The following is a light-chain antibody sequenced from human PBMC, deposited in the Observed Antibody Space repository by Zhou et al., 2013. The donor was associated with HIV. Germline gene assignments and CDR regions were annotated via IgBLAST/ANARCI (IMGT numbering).Light chain of an antibody. J-gene: IGKJ1*01. Sequence: DIQMTQSPSSLSASVGDRVTITCRASQSISSYLNWYQQKPGKAPTLLIYAVSTLQSDVPTRFRGGGSETEFTLTITSLQHEDVATYYCQQSYSLPRTFGQGTKVE. V-gene: IGKV1-39*01. CDR2: AVS. CDR1: QSISSY. CDR3: QQSYSLPRT.